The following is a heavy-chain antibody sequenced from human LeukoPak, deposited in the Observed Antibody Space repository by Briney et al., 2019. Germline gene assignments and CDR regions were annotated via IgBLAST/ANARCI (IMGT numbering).Heavy chain of an antibody. Sequence: ASVKVSCKASGYTFTSYDINWVRQATGQGLEWMGCISAGDGKSNYAQELQGRVTMTTDTSTSTAYMEMSRRRSDDTAVYYGASGPTVTGENYYYMDVWGKGTTVTISS. V-gene: IGHV1-18*04. CDR1: GYTFTSYD. D-gene: IGHD4-17*01. J-gene: IGHJ6*03. CDR3: ASGPTVTGENYYYMDV. CDR2: ISAGDGKS.